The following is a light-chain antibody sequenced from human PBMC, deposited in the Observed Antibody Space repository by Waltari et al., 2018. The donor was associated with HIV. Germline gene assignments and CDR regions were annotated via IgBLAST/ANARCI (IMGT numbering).Light chain of an antibody. CDR3: QQFNTYPLT. J-gene: IGKJ4*01. CDR2: DAS. CDR1: QGIRSA. Sequence: AIQLTQSPSSLSASVRDRVTITCRASQGIRSALAWYQQKPGKAPNLLIYDASTLESGVPSRFRGNGSGTDFTLTISSLQPEDFATYYCQQFNTYPLTFGLGTKVEIK. V-gene: IGKV1-13*02.